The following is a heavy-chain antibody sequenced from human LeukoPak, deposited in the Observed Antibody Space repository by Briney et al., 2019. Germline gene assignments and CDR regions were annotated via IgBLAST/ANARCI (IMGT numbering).Heavy chain of an antibody. CDR3: ARHGDSRGYYPNWFDP. CDR1: GYSFTSYW. D-gene: IGHD3-22*01. J-gene: IGHJ5*02. Sequence: GESLKISCKGSGYSFTSYWIGWVRQMPGKGLEWMGIIYPGDSDTRYSPSFQGQVTISADKSISTAYLQWSSLKASDTAMYYCARHGDSRGYYPNWFDPWGQGTLVTVSS. CDR2: IYPGDSDT. V-gene: IGHV5-51*01.